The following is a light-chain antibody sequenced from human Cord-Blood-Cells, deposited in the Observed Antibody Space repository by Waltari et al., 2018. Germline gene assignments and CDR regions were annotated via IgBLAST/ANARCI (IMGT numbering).Light chain of an antibody. J-gene: IGLJ3*02. Sequence: QSALTQPPSLPGPPGQSVPIPCPGTSSAAGSYNRVSRYQQPPGPAPKLMIYEVSNRPSGVPDRFSGSKSGNTASLTISGLQAEDEADYYCSSYTSSSTLVFGGGTKLTVL. CDR2: EVS. CDR1: SSAAGSYNR. CDR3: SSYTSSSTLV. V-gene: IGLV2-18*02.